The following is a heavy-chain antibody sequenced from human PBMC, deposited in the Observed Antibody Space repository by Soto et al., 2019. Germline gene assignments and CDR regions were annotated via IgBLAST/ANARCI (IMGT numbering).Heavy chain of an antibody. Sequence: QVQLQESGPGLVKPSQTLSLTCTVSGGSISGTFYWHWIRQHPGKGLEWIGYIHNSGNNYYNPSLKSRVTMSADTSKNQFSLNLNSVTAADTAVYYCARDRWGYGIDYWGQGAPVTVSS. V-gene: IGHV4-31*03. CDR1: GGSISGTFY. J-gene: IGHJ4*02. CDR2: IHNSGNN. CDR3: ARDRWGYGIDY. D-gene: IGHD2-21*01.